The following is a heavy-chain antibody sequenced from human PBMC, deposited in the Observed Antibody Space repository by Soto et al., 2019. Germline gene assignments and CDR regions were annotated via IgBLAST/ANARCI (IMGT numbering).Heavy chain of an antibody. CDR1: GYSFSKNW. CDR2: IYPGDSAT. V-gene: IGHV5-51*01. CDR3: ARGQSSSGSYFDF. D-gene: IGHD3-22*01. Sequence: GESLKISCKGSGYSFSKNWIGWVRQMPGKGLEWMGIIYPGDSATRYSPSFQGQVTISADKSISTAYLQWSSLKASGTAMYYCARGQSSSGSYFDFWGQGTLVTVSS. J-gene: IGHJ4*02.